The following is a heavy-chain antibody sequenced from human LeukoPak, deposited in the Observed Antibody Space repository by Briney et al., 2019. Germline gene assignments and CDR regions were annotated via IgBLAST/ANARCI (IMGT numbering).Heavy chain of an antibody. J-gene: IGHJ3*02. CDR1: GYTFTNYE. CDR2: MNPNNDNT. V-gene: IGHV1-8*01. CDR3: ARTSLYATNHDAFDI. Sequence: GASVKVSCKTSGYTFTNYEINWVRQASGQGLEWMGWMNPNNDNTAYAQKFQGRVTMTRDSSISTAYMELSSLTSEDTAVYYCARTSLYATNHDAFDIWVQGTMVTVSS. D-gene: IGHD2-8*01.